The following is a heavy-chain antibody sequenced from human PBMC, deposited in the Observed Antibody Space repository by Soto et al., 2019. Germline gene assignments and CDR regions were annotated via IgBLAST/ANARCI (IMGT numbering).Heavy chain of an antibody. D-gene: IGHD3-22*01. CDR1: GFTFSSYA. Sequence: GGSLRLSCAASGFTFSSYAMHWVRQAPGKGLEWVAVISYDGSNKYYADSVKGRFTISRDNSKNTLYLQMNSLRAEDTAVYYCARDTYYYDSSGYLDYWGQGTLVTVSS. J-gene: IGHJ4*02. CDR2: ISYDGSNK. V-gene: IGHV3-30-3*01. CDR3: ARDTYYYDSSGYLDY.